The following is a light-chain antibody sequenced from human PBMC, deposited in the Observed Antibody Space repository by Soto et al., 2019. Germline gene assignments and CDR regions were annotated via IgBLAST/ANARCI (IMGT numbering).Light chain of an antibody. CDR2: GAS. J-gene: IGKJ1*01. CDR1: QTVRTF. V-gene: IGKV3-11*01. Sequence: EVVLTQSPATLSLSPGERATLSCRASQTVRTFLDWYQPKPGQAPRLLIYGASNRATGIPARFSGSGSGTDFTLTISGLEPEDFAVYYCQQHSHWPPWTFGQGTRVEIQ. CDR3: QQHSHWPPWT.